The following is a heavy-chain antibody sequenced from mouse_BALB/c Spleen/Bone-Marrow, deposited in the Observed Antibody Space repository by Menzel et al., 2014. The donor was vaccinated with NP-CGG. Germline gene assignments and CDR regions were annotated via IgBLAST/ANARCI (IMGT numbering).Heavy chain of an antibody. D-gene: IGHD4-1*01. J-gene: IGHJ4*01. Sequence: QVQLQQSGPGLVQPSQSLSIACTVSGFSLTSFGIHWVRQSPGKGLEWLGVIWSGGSTDYNAAFISRLSISKDNSKSQVFFKMNSLQANDTAIYYCTRNWDDYAMDYWGQGTSVTVSS. CDR3: TRNWDDYAMDY. CDR2: IWSGGST. V-gene: IGHV2-2*02. CDR1: GFSLTSFG.